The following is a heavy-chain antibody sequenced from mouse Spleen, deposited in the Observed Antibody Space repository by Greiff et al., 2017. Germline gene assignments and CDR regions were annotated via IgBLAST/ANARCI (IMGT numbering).Heavy chain of an antibody. J-gene: IGHJ2*01. D-gene: IGHD2-10*01. Sequence: QVQLQQPGAELVMPGASVKLSCKASGYTFTSYWMHWVKQRPGQGLEWIGEIDPSDSYTNYNQKFKGKATLTVDKSSSTAYMQLSSLTSEDSAVYYCARKKILLFDYWGQGTTLTVSS. CDR3: ARKKILLFDY. CDR2: IDPSDSYT. CDR1: GYTFTSYW. V-gene: IGHV1-69*01.